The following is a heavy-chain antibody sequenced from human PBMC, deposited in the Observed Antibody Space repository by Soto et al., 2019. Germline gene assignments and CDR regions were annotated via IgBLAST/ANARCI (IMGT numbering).Heavy chain of an antibody. J-gene: IGHJ4*02. V-gene: IGHV3-30*18. CDR2: ISYDGSNK. Sequence: PVGSLRLSCAASGFTFSSYGMHWVRQAPGKGLEWVAVISYDGSNKYYADSVKGRFTISRDNSKNTLYLQMNSLRAEDTAVYYCAKDRFVLMVYAIHGFDYWGQGTLVTVSS. CDR3: AKDRFVLMVYAIHGFDY. CDR1: GFTFSSYG. D-gene: IGHD2-8*01.